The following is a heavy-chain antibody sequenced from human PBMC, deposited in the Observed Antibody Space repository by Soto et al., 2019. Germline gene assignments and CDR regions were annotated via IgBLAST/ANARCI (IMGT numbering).Heavy chain of an antibody. CDR3: ARTGVLRVLEWLPSKYYYGMDV. D-gene: IGHD3-3*01. Sequence: QVQLVQSGAEVKKPGDSVKVSCKASGYTFTSYDINWVRQATGQGLEWMGWMNPYSGNTGYAQKLQGRVTMTRNTFTSTAYMELSSLRSEDTAVYYCARTGVLRVLEWLPSKYYYGMDVWGQGTMVTVSS. CDR1: GYTFTSYD. V-gene: IGHV1-8*01. J-gene: IGHJ6*02. CDR2: MNPYSGNT.